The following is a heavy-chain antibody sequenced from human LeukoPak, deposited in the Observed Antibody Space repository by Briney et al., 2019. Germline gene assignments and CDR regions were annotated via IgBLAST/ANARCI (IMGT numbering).Heavy chain of an antibody. CDR1: GGSISSSDYY. CDR3: ARLVGTASYYFDY. Sequence: PSETLSLTCTASGGSISSSDYYWAWIRQPPGKGLEWIGSIYYSRTTYHNPPLKSRVTISVDTSMNQFSLTLSSVTAADTAVYYCARLVGTASYYFDYWGRGTLVTVSS. CDR2: IYYSRTT. J-gene: IGHJ4*02. V-gene: IGHV4-39*01. D-gene: IGHD6-19*01.